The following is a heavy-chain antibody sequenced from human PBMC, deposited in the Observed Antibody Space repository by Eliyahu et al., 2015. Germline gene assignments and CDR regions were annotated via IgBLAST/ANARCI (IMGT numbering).Heavy chain of an antibody. V-gene: IGHV4-34*01. D-gene: IGHD5-24*01. CDR1: GGSFSGYY. CDR2: INHSGST. CDR3: ARVASDGYNY. J-gene: IGHJ4*02. Sequence: QVQLQQWGAGLLKPSETLSLTCXXXGGSFSGYYWSWXRXPPGKGLEWXGEINHSGSTNYXPSLKSRVTISVDTSKNQFSLKLSSVTAADTAVYYCARVASDGYNYWGQGTLVTVSS.